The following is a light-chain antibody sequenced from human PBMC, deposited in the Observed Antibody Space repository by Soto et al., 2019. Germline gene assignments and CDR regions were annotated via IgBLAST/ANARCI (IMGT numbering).Light chain of an antibody. Sequence: IQLTQSPSSLAASVGDRDTITCRASQGISSYLAWYQQKPGKAPKLLIYAAPTLQSGVPSRVSGSGSGTDFTLTISRLQPEDFSTYYCQQLNDYPITFGQGTRLEIK. V-gene: IGKV1-9*01. CDR2: AAP. CDR3: QQLNDYPIT. CDR1: QGISSY. J-gene: IGKJ5*01.